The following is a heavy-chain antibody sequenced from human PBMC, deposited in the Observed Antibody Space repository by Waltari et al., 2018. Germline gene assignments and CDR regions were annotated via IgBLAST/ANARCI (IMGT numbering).Heavy chain of an antibody. Sequence: QVQLQQWGAGLLKPSETLSLTCAVYGGSFSGYYWRWIRQPPGKGLEWIGEINHSGSTNYNPSLKSRVTISVDTSKNQFSLKLSSVTAADTAVYYCAKMTPGYYYYGMDVWGQGTTVTVSS. J-gene: IGHJ6*02. V-gene: IGHV4-34*01. CDR3: AKMTPGYYYYGMDV. CDR2: INHSGST. CDR1: GGSFSGYY.